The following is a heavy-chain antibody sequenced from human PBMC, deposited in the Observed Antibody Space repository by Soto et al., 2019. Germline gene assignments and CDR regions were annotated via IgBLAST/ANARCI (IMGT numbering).Heavy chain of an antibody. D-gene: IGHD6-19*01. Sequence: PSATLSLTCTVSRGSIGSGGYYWSSIRQPPGKALEWIGYIYSSGSTYYNPSLKSRVTISVDTSKNQFSLKLSSVTAADTAVYYCARGGEQWGSGWFDPWGQGTLVTVSS. J-gene: IGHJ5*02. V-gene: IGHV4-30-4*01. CDR3: ARGGEQWGSGWFDP. CDR1: RGSIGSGGYY. CDR2: IYSSGST.